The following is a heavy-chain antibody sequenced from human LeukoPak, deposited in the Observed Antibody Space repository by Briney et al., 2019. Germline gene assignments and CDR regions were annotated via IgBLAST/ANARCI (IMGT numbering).Heavy chain of an antibody. J-gene: IGHJ5*02. V-gene: IGHV1-2*02. D-gene: IGHD2-21*01. CDR1: GYSFTGYY. Sequence: EASVKVSCKTSGYSFTGYYMHWVRQAPGQGLEWMGWINPNSGGTSSAQKFQGRATMTRDTSITTVYMEVSWLTSDDTAIYYCARADRLHGGPYLIGPWGQGTLVTVSS. CDR2: INPNSGGT. CDR3: ARADRLHGGPYLIGP.